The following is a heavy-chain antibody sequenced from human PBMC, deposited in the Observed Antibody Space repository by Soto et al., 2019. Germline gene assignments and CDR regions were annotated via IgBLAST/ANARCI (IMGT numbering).Heavy chain of an antibody. CDR2: IHYSGST. CDR1: GGSISIGTDY. V-gene: IGHV4-39*01. CDR3: ARGPYGYYFDY. Sequence: SETLSLTCDVSGGSISIGTDYWGWIRQPPGKGLEWIGNIHYSGSTNYNPSLKSRLNISVDTSKNQFSLKLSSVTAADTAVYYCARGPYGYYFDYWGQGTLVTVSS. D-gene: IGHD4-17*01. J-gene: IGHJ4*02.